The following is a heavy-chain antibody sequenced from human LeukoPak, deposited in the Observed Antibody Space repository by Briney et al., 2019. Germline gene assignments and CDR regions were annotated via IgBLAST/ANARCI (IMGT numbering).Heavy chain of an antibody. D-gene: IGHD6-6*01. Sequence: GGSLRLSCEASGFTFSSYGMHWVRQASDKGLEWVAVIWYDGSKKYYADSVKGRFTISRDNSKNTLYLQMNSLRGEDTAVCYCARDLAARHFDYWGQGTLVTVSS. J-gene: IGHJ4*02. CDR3: ARDLAARHFDY. V-gene: IGHV3-33*01. CDR2: IWYDGSKK. CDR1: GFTFSSYG.